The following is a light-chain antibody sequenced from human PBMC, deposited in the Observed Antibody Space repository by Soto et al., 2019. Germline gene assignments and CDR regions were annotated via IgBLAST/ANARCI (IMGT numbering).Light chain of an antibody. Sequence: QSALTQPASMSGSPGQSINISCTGTDSDVGSYKLVSWYQQFPGKAPRLMMSETSKRFSGTSDRFSGSKSGNTASLTISGLRAEDEADYYCFAYADRSTWVFGGGTKVTVL. CDR3: FAYADRSTWV. CDR2: ETS. V-gene: IGLV2-23*01. CDR1: DSDVGSYKL. J-gene: IGLJ3*02.